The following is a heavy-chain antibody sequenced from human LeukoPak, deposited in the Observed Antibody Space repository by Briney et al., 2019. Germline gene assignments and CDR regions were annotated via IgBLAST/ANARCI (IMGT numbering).Heavy chain of an antibody. CDR2: ISGSGGST. D-gene: IGHD1-26*01. Sequence: GGSLRLSCAASGFTFSSYAMSWVRQAPGKGLEWVSAISGSGGSTYYADSVKGRFTISRDNAKNSLYLQMNSLRAEDTALYHCARGSIVGATERFYYYYGMDVWGQGTTVTVSS. CDR3: ARGSIVGATERFYYYYGMDV. CDR1: GFTFSSYA. V-gene: IGHV3-23*01. J-gene: IGHJ6*02.